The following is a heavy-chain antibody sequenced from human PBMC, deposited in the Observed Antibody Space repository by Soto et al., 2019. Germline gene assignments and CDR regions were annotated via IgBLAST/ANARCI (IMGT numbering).Heavy chain of an antibody. V-gene: IGHV3-23*01. D-gene: IGHD6-19*01. CDR3: AKDWYSSGFDY. CDR1: GFTFSSYA. J-gene: IGHJ4*02. CDR2: ISGSGGST. Sequence: GESLKISCAASGFTFSSYAMSWVRQAPGKGLEWVSAISGSGGSTYYADSVKGRFTISRDNSKNTLYLQMNSLRAEDTAVYYCAKDWYSSGFDYWGQGTLVTVSS.